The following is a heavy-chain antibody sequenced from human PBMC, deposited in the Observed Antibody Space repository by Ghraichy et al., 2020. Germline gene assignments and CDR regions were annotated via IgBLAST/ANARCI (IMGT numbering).Heavy chain of an antibody. CDR3: AKDHAIGGRYYGY. J-gene: IGHJ4*02. V-gene: IGHV3-23*01. CDR1: GFTFSNYD. D-gene: IGHD1-26*01. Sequence: GGSLRLSCAASGFTFSNYDMSWVRQAPGKGLEWVSAISGSGTSTYYADSVKGRFTISRDNSKRTVYLQMNSLRAEDTAIYYCAKDHAIGGRYYGYWGQGTLSPSPQ. CDR2: ISGSGTST.